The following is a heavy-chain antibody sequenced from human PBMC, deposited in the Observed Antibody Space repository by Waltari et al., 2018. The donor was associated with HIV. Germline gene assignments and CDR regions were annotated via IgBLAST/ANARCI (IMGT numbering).Heavy chain of an antibody. D-gene: IGHD4-17*01. CDR1: GGPFSRFG. V-gene: IGHV1-69*06. CDR3: ASQRHQYYGVDQLNYYYGLYV. CDR2: SNPIRGTD. J-gene: IGHJ6*02. Sequence: QVQLVQSGAEVKKHGSSVKVSCKASGGPFSRFGFTWVRQAPGQGLEWMGGSNPIRGTDNYAQKFHGIVTITANRFTRTGYMVFTGLTSGDTAVYYCASQRHQYYGVDQLNYYYGLYVWGQGTSVTVSS.